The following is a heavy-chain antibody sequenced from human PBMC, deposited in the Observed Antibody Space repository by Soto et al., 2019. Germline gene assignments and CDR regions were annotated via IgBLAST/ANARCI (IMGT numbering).Heavy chain of an antibody. D-gene: IGHD5-12*01. Sequence: GGSLRLSCGGSRFTFSAYEMHWFRQAPGKGLEWVSYISTSGSTVYYADSVKGRFTVSRDNTRNSLYLQMDSLRDEDTALYYCVRYCGTTLCNGVATRTFDYWGQGTLVTVSS. J-gene: IGHJ4*02. CDR3: VRYCGTTLCNGVATRTFDY. CDR2: ISTSGSTV. V-gene: IGHV3-48*03. CDR1: RFTFSAYE.